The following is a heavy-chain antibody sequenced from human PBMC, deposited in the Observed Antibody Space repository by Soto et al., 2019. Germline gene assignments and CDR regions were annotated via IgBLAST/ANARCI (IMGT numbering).Heavy chain of an antibody. Sequence: ASVKVSCKASGYTFTSYGISWVRQAPGQGLEWMGWISAYNGNTNYAQKLQGRVTISRDNSNNALSLEMNNLRAEDTAVYYCAKGYGPGSYYDYWGLGTLVTVSS. J-gene: IGHJ4*02. V-gene: IGHV1-18*01. CDR2: ISAYNGNT. CDR1: GYTFTSYG. D-gene: IGHD3-10*01. CDR3: AKGYGPGSYYDY.